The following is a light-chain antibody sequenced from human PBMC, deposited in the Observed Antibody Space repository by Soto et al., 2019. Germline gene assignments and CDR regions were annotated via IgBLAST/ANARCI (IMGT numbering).Light chain of an antibody. CDR1: SSNIGYNY. CDR3: GTWDSFLSAVV. J-gene: IGLJ2*01. CDR2: ENN. V-gene: IGLV1-51*02. Sequence: QSVLTQPPSVSAAPGQKVTISCSGSSSNIGYNYVSWYQQLPGTAPKLLIYENNKRPSGIPDRFSGSKSGTSATLGITGLQTGDEADYYCGTWDSFLSAVVFGGGTKLTVL.